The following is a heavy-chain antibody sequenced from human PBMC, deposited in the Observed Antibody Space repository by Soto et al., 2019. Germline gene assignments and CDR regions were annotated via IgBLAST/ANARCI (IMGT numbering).Heavy chain of an antibody. D-gene: IGHD3-10*01. Sequence: QVQLVQSGAEVKEPGASVKVSCKPSGYTFTSYGITWVRQAPGQGLEWMGWISAYNGNTNYAQKFQGRVTMTTDTSTSTAYMELRSLGSDDTAVYYCASGRFGEFVYQFDYWGQGTLVTVSS. V-gene: IGHV1-18*01. CDR3: ASGRFGEFVYQFDY. CDR1: GYTFTSYG. J-gene: IGHJ4*02. CDR2: ISAYNGNT.